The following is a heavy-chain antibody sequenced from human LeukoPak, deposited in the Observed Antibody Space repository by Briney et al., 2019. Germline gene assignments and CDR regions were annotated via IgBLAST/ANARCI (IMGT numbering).Heavy chain of an antibody. CDR2: IYTSGST. CDR1: GGSISSYY. J-gene: IGHJ6*02. CDR3: ARYSSSPHYYYYGMDV. D-gene: IGHD6-6*01. Sequence: SETLSLTCTVSGGSISSYYWSWIRQPAGKGLEWIGRIYTSGSTNYNPSLKSRVTMSVDTSKNQFSLKLSSVTAADTAVYYCARYSSSPHYYYYGMDVWGQGTTVTVSS. V-gene: IGHV4-4*07.